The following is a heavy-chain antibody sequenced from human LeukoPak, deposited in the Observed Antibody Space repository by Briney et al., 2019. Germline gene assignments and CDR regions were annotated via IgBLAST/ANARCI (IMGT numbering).Heavy chain of an antibody. J-gene: IGHJ4*02. D-gene: IGHD3-22*01. V-gene: IGHV1-69*13. Sequence: GASVKVSCKASGGTFSSYAISWVRQAPGQGLEWMGGIIPIFGTANYAQKFQGRVTITADESTSTAYMELSSLRSEDTAVYYCARDHNYYDSSGYYLHNLYYFDYWGQGTLVTVSS. CDR3: ARDHNYYDSSGYYLHNLYYFDY. CDR1: GGTFSSYA. CDR2: IIPIFGTA.